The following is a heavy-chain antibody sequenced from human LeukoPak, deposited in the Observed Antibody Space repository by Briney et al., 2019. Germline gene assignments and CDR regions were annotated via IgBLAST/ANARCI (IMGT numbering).Heavy chain of an antibody. Sequence: SETLSLTCTVSGGSISSGGYYWSWIRQHPGKGLEWIGYIYYSGSTYYNPSLKSRVTISVDTSKNQFSLKLSSVTAADTAVYYCARVLEGSSGQHWYFDLWGRGTLVTVSS. CDR1: GGSISSGGYY. D-gene: IGHD6-19*01. CDR3: ARVLEGSSGQHWYFDL. CDR2: IYYSGST. J-gene: IGHJ2*01. V-gene: IGHV4-31*03.